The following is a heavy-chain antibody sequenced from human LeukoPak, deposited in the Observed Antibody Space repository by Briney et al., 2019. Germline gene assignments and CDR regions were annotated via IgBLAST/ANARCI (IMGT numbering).Heavy chain of an antibody. CDR2: ISSSSSMM. Sequence: GGSLRLSCAASGFTFSSYSMNWVRQAPGKRLEWFSYISSSSSMMYYADSVKGRFIISRDNAKKSLYLRMNSLRVEDTAVYYCARDPPNWGFGYWGQGTLVTVSS. D-gene: IGHD7-27*01. J-gene: IGHJ4*02. V-gene: IGHV3-48*01. CDR1: GFTFSSYS. CDR3: ARDPPNWGFGY.